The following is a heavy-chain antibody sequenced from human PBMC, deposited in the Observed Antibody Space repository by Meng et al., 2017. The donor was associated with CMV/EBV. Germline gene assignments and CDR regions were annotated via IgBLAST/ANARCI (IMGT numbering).Heavy chain of an antibody. V-gene: IGHV2-70*20. CDR3: ARALSGSYYYYYGMDV. CDR1: GFSLSTSGMC. J-gene: IGHJ6*02. D-gene: IGHD1-26*01. Sequence: SGPTLVKPTQTLTLTCTSSGFSLSTSGMCVSWVRQPPGKALEWLALIDWDDDKYYSTSLKTRLTISKDTSKNQVVLTMTNMDPVDTATYYCARALSGSYYYYYGMDVWGQGTTVTVSS. CDR2: IDWDDDK.